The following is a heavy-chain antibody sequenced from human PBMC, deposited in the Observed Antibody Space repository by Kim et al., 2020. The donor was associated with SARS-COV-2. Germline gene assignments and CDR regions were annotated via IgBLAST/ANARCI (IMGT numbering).Heavy chain of an antibody. CDR3: ARARKWEIDY. V-gene: IGHV3-11*04. J-gene: IGHJ4*02. CDR2: TI. D-gene: IGHD1-26*01. Sequence: TIYSAEAVKGRITISSDNAKNSLYLQMNSLRAEDTAVYYCARARKWEIDYWGQGTLVTVSS.